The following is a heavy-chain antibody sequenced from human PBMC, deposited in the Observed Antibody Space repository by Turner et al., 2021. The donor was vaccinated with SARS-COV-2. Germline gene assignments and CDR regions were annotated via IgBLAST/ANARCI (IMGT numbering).Heavy chain of an antibody. J-gene: IGHJ4*02. CDR2: IYWNDGK. D-gene: IGHD3-10*01. CDR3: AHSEVSGFAEANFDY. CDR1: GFSLSTSGVG. Sequence: HITLKESGPTLVKPTQTLTLTCTFPGFSLSTSGVGVGWIRQPPGKALEWLALIYWNDGKRDSPSLKSRLTITKDTSKNQVVLTMTNMDPVDTATYYCAHSEVSGFAEANFDYWGQGTLVTVSS. V-gene: IGHV2-5*01.